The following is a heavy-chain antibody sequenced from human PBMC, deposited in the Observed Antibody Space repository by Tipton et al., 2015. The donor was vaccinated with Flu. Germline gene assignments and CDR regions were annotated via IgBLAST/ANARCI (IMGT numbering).Heavy chain of an antibody. CDR2: IYHNSGST. D-gene: IGHD2/OR15-2a*01. V-gene: IGHV4-38-2*01. Sequence: LRLSCAASGFTFSSYGMHWVRQAPGKGLEWIGSIYHNSGSTYYNPSLKSRVTISVDTSKNQFSLKLSSVTAADTAVYYCARSSTAGGPLRPWGQGTLVTVSS. CDR3: ARSSTAGGPLRP. J-gene: IGHJ5*02. CDR1: GFTFSSYG.